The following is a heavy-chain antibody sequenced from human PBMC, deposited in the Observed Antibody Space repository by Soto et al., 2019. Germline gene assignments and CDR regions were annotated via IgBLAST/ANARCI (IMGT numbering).Heavy chain of an antibody. V-gene: IGHV3-33*01. D-gene: IGHD1-1*01. CDR3: ARDRENWNVLDY. Sequence: QVQLLESGGGVVQPGGSLRLSCAAPGFTFSSHGMHWVRQRQAPGKGLEWVAVIWNDGSYQYYADSVKGRFTISRDNSKKTLYLQMNSLRAEDTAVFYCARDRENWNVLDYWGQGTLVTVSS. CDR1: GFTFSSHG. CDR2: IWNDGSYQ. J-gene: IGHJ4*02.